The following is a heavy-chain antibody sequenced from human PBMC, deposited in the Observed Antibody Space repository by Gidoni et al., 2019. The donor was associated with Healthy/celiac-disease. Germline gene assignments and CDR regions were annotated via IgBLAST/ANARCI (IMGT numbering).Heavy chain of an antibody. Sequence: QVTLRESGPALVKPTQTLTLTCTFSGFSLSTSGMCVSWIRQPPGKALEWLALIDWDDDKYYSTSLKTRLTISKDTSKNQVVLTMTNMDPVDTATYYCARMTTVTFPDYYYYGMDVWGQGTTVTVSS. CDR1: GFSLSTSGMC. D-gene: IGHD4-17*01. V-gene: IGHV2-70*01. CDR2: IDWDDDK. J-gene: IGHJ6*02. CDR3: ARMTTVTFPDYYYYGMDV.